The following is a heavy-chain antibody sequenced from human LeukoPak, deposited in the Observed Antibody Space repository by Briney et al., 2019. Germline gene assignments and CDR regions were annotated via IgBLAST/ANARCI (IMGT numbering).Heavy chain of an antibody. CDR1: GFTFSRYA. CDR2: ISGSGGST. D-gene: IGHD2-2*01. J-gene: IGHJ3*02. CDR3: AKGLGGSTSPYPDDAFDI. Sequence: PRGSLRLSCAASGFTFSRYAMSWVRQAPGKGLEWVSAISGSGGSTYYADSVKGRFTISRDNSKNTLYLQMNSLRAEDTAVYYCAKGLGGSTSPYPDDAFDIWGQGTMVTVSS. V-gene: IGHV3-23*01.